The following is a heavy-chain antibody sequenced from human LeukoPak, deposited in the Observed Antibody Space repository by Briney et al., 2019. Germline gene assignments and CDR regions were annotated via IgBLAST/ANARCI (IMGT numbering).Heavy chain of an antibody. J-gene: IGHJ3*02. D-gene: IGHD2-15*01. V-gene: IGHV1-69*04. Sequence: ASVKVSCKASGGTFSSYAISWVRQAPGQGLEWMGRIVPIFGIANYAQKFQGRVMITADKSTSTAYMELSSLRSEDTAVYYCARDSQDIVVVVAAAGAFDIWGQGTMVTVSS. CDR3: ARDSQDIVVVVAAAGAFDI. CDR1: GGTFSSYA. CDR2: IVPIFGIA.